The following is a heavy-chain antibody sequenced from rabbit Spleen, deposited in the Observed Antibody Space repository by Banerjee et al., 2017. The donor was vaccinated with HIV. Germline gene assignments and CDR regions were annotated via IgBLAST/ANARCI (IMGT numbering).Heavy chain of an antibody. CDR2: INAITGKA. V-gene: IGHV1S45*01. CDR3: TRDGAGGSYFAL. D-gene: IGHD8-1*01. Sequence: EESGGDLVKPEGSLTLTCTASGFSFSTSYWISWVRQAPGKGLEWIACINAITGKAVYANWAKGRSTFSKSSSTTVTLQMTSLTAADTATYFCTRDGAGGSYFALWGPGTLVTVS. CDR1: GFSFSTSYW. J-gene: IGHJ4*01.